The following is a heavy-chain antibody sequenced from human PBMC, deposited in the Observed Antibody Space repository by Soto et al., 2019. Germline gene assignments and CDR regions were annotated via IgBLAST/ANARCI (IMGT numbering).Heavy chain of an antibody. CDR3: AKDLTRSWTDKHLEC. J-gene: IGHJ4*02. V-gene: IGHV3-23*01. CDR2: ISASGGST. CDR1: GFTFNSYA. D-gene: IGHD6-13*01. Sequence: GGSLRLSCAVSGFTFNSYAMSWVRQAPGKGLEWVSSISASGGSTYYADSVKGRFTISRDNSKNTLYLHMNNLRAEDTAVFYCAKDLTRSWTDKHLECWGQGTLVTVS.